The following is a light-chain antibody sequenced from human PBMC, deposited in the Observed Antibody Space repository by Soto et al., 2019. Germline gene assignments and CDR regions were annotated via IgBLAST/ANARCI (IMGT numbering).Light chain of an antibody. J-gene: IGKJ1*01. CDR1: QSVSSSY. Sequence: EILLIQSPGTLSLSPWEIATLSCRASQSVSSSYLAWYQQKPGQAPRLLIYGASSRATGIPDRLSGSGSGTEFTLTISRMEPEDFAVYYCQQYGSTVTFGQGTKVDIK. V-gene: IGKV3-20*01. CDR3: QQYGSTVT. CDR2: GAS.